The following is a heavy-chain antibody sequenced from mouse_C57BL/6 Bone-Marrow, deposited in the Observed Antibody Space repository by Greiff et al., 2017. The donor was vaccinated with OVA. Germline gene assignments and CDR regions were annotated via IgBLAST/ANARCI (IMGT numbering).Heavy chain of an antibody. D-gene: IGHD1-1*01. CDR1: GYTFTSYW. V-gene: IGHV1-55*01. CDR2: IYPGSGST. CDR3: ARRSGLLLDYFDY. J-gene: IGHJ2*01. Sequence: QVQLQQPGAELVKPGASVKMSCKASGYTFTSYWITWVKQRPGQGLEWIGDIYPGSGSTNYNEKFKSKATLTVDTSSSTAYMQLSRLTSEESSVYYSARRSGLLLDYFDYWGQGTTLTFSS.